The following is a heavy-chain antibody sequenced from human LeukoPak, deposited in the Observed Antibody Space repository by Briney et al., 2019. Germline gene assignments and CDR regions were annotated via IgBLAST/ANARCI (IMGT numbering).Heavy chain of an antibody. J-gene: IGHJ4*02. Sequence: GGSLRLSCAASGFTFSSYWMHWVRQAPGKGLVWVSRIHSDGSSTSYADSVRGRFTISRDDAKSTLYLQMNGLRAEDTAVYYCARSGWPYYFDYWGQGTLVTVSS. V-gene: IGHV3-74*01. CDR3: ARSGWPYYFDY. CDR2: IHSDGSST. D-gene: IGHD3-22*01. CDR1: GFTFSSYW.